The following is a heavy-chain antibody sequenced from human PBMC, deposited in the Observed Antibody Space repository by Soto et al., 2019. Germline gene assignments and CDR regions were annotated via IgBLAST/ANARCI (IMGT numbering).Heavy chain of an antibody. CDR2: INHSGST. D-gene: IGHD3-3*01. V-gene: IGHV4-34*01. J-gene: IGHJ6*03. Sequence: SETLSLTCAVYGGSFSGYYWSWIRQPPGKGLEWIGEINHSGSTNYNPSLKSRVTISVDTSKNQFSLKLSSVTAADTAVYYCARRPAIWSGEAYYYYMDVWGKGTTVTVSS. CDR1: GGSFSGYY. CDR3: ARRPAIWSGEAYYYYMDV.